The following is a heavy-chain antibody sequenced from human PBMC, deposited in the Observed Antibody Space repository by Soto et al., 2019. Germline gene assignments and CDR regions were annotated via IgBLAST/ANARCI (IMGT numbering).Heavy chain of an antibody. CDR3: ARDPDYDDSSGYDY. J-gene: IGHJ4*02. V-gene: IGHV1-69*12. CDR1: GGTFSSDA. D-gene: IGHD3-22*01. CDR2: IIPIFGTA. Sequence: QVQLVQSGAEVKKPGSSVKVSCKASGGTFSSDAISWVRQAPGQGLEWMGEIIPIFGTANYAQKFQGRVTITADESTSTAYMELSSLRSEDTAVYYCARDPDYDDSSGYDYWGQGTQVTVSS.